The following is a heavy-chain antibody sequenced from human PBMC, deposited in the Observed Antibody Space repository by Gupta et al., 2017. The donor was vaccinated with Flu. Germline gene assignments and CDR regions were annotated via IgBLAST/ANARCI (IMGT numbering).Heavy chain of an antibody. CDR3: AKDSAYCGGDCRKIYYFDY. D-gene: IGHD2-21*02. Sequence: GLEWVSGISGSGGSTYYADSVKGRFTISRDNSKNTLYLQMNSLRAEDTAVYYCAKDSAYCGGDCRKIYYFDYWGQGTLVTVSS. CDR2: ISGSGGST. J-gene: IGHJ4*02. V-gene: IGHV3-23*01.